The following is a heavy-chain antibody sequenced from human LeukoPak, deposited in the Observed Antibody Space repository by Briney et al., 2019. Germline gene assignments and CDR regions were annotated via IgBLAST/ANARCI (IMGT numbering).Heavy chain of an antibody. CDR3: ARGPMVRPLDL. CDR2: NKQSGST. J-gene: IGHJ5*02. Sequence: PSETLSLTCAVYGGSFWGYYWSWIPQPPGKGLGWIGENKQSGSTNYNPSLKSRVPISVDTSKDQFSLKLNSVTAADTAVYYCARGPMVRPLDLWGQGTVVTVSS. D-gene: IGHD3-10*01. V-gene: IGHV4-34*01. CDR1: GGSFWGYY.